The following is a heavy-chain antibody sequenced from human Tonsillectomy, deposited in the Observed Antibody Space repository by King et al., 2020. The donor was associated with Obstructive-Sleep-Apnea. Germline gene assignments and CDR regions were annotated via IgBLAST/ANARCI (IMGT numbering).Heavy chain of an antibody. D-gene: IGHD3-22*01. CDR2: ISYDGSNK. CDR3: AGDWGYYYDSSGPTTGFDY. CDR1: GFTFSSYA. Sequence: VQLVESGGGVVQPGRSLRLSCAAFGFTFSSYAMHWVRQAPGKGLEWVAVISYDGSNKYYADSVKGRFTISRDNSKNTLYLQMNSLRAEDTAVYYCAGDWGYYYDSSGPTTGFDYWGQGTLVTVSS. V-gene: IGHV3-30*04. J-gene: IGHJ4*02.